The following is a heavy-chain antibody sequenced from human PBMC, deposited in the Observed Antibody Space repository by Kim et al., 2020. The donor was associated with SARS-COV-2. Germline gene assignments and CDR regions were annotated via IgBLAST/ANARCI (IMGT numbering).Heavy chain of an antibody. J-gene: IGHJ4*02. V-gene: IGHV3-7*01. D-gene: IGHD3-10*01. Sequence: DSVKGRFTITKDNAKTSLYLQMNSLRAEDTAVYYCARDRTTMVRGVLGYWGQGTLVTVSS. CDR3: ARDRTTMVRGVLGY.